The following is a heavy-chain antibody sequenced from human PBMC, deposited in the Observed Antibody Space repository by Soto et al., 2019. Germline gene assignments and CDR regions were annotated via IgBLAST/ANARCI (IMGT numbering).Heavy chain of an antibody. V-gene: IGHV4-59*08. CDR1: GGSISSHY. J-gene: IGHJ4*02. Sequence: PSETLSLTCTVSGGSISSHYWSWIRQPPGQGLEWIGYVYYSGSTNYNPSLQSRVTISVDTSKNQFSLKLKSVTAADTAIYYCARRTVNIRTFYSGLKTHCFDYWGQGAPVTVSS. CDR2: VYYSGST. CDR3: ARRTVNIRTFYSGLKTHCFDY. D-gene: IGHD6-19*01.